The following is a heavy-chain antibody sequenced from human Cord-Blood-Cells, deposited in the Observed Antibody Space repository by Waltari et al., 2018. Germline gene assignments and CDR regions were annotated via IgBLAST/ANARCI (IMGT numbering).Heavy chain of an antibody. Sequence: EVQLVQSGAEVKKPGESLKISGKGSGYSFTSYWIGWVRQMPGKGLEWMGIIYPGDSDTRYSPSFQGQVTISADKSISTAYLQWSSLKASDTAMYYCARGDCSSTSCYAFDIWGQGTMVTVSS. D-gene: IGHD2-2*01. CDR3: ARGDCSSTSCYAFDI. CDR1: GYSFTSYW. J-gene: IGHJ3*02. V-gene: IGHV5-51*03. CDR2: IYPGDSDT.